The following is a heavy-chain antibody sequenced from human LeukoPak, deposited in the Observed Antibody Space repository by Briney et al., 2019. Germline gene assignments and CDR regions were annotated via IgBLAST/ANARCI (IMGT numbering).Heavy chain of an antibody. Sequence: GGSLRLSCAASGFTFSDYYMSWIRQAPGKGLEWVSYISSSGTTIYDADSVKGRFAISRDNAKNSLFLQLNSLRAEDTAVYYCARGLYSSSWYDFDYWGQGSLVTVSS. CDR1: GFTFSDYY. CDR3: ARGLYSSSWYDFDY. V-gene: IGHV3-11*04. J-gene: IGHJ4*02. CDR2: ISSSGTTI. D-gene: IGHD6-13*01.